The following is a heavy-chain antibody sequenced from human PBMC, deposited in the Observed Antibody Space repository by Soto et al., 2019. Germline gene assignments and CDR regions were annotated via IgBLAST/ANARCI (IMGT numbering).Heavy chain of an antibody. J-gene: IGHJ4*01. V-gene: IGHV1-3*01. CDR1: GYTFTRYA. D-gene: IGHD6-25*01. Sequence: EASVKVSCKTSGYTFTRYAMHWVRQAPGQRHEWMGWINGGNGNTKYAPKFQDRVTISRDTSASTVYMELSSLTSEDTAVYYCARDGAAAGNINFDNWGHGTLVTVSS. CDR2: INGGNGNT. CDR3: ARDGAAAGNINFDN.